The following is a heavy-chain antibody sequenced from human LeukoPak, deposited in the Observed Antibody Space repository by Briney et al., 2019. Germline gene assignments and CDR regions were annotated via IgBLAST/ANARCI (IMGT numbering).Heavy chain of an antibody. Sequence: GGSLTLSCVVSGFSVSSNCMAWVRQAPGKGLEWVSVLYSDSRTYYADFVKGRFTISRDNSKNTVYLQMSSLRAEDTAVYYCARRPTLGYGDMYFDYWGQGTLVTASS. CDR2: LYSDSRT. V-gene: IGHV3-53*01. CDR3: ARRPTLGYGDMYFDY. J-gene: IGHJ4*02. CDR1: GFSVSSNC. D-gene: IGHD3-16*01.